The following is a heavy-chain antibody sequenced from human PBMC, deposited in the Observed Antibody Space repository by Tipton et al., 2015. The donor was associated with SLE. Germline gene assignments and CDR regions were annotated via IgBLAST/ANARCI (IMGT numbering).Heavy chain of an antibody. J-gene: IGHJ4*02. V-gene: IGHV4-59*01. CDR1: GGFLSSNY. CDR2: VYYTGNT. D-gene: IGHD5-24*01. CDR3: ATEGPLLGYNGFDF. Sequence: TLSLTCTVSGGFLSSNYWNWIRQAPGKGLEWIGDVYYTGNTNYNPSLKSRVTIPIDTPKNQFSLRLTSVTAADTAVYFCATEGPLLGYNGFDFWDQGALVTVSS.